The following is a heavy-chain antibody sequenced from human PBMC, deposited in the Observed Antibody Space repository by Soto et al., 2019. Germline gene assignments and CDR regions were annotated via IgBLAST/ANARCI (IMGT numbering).Heavy chain of an antibody. CDR3: ARDLNRYSYGSGNWFDP. CDR1: GFTFSSYG. V-gene: IGHV3-33*01. D-gene: IGHD5-18*01. CDR2: IWYDGSNK. J-gene: IGHJ5*02. Sequence: PGGSLRLSCAASGFTFSSYGMHWVRQAPGKGLEWVAVIWYDGSNKYYADSVKGRFTISRDNSKNTLYLQMNSLRAEDTAVYYCARDLNRYSYGSGNWFDPWGQGTLVTVSS.